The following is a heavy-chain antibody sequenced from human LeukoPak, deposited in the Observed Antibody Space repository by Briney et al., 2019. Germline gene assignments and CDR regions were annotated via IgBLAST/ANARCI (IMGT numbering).Heavy chain of an antibody. J-gene: IGHJ4*02. D-gene: IGHD3-10*01. Sequence: SETLSLTCTVSGYSISSGYYWGWIRQPAVQGLEWMGRIYNSGSTNYNPSLKSRVTISTDMSKNQFSLKLTSVTAADTAVYYCARQTFGVLYFDSWGQGTLAIVSS. V-gene: IGHV4-38-2*02. CDR3: ARQTFGVLYFDS. CDR2: IYNSGST. CDR1: GYSISSGYY.